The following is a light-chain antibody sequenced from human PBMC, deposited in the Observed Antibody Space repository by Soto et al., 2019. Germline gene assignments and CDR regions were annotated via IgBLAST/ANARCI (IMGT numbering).Light chain of an antibody. CDR1: SSDVGSFHL. CDR2: EVI. CDR3: CSYAGGDTLI. V-gene: IGLV2-23*02. J-gene: IGLJ2*01. Sequence: QSVLTQPASVSGSPGQSITISCTGTSSDVGSFHLVSWYQQHSGKAPKLLIYEVIKRPSGVSNRFSGSKSGNTASLTISGLLAEDEADYHCCSYAGGDTLIFGGGTQLTVL.